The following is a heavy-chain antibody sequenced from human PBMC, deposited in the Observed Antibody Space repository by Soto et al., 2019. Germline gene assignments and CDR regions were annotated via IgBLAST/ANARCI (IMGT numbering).Heavy chain of an antibody. CDR3: ARVKGSGYHNWFGP. V-gene: IGHV1-18*01. Sequence: QVQLVQSGAEVKKPGASVKVSCKASGYTFTSYGISWVRQAPGQGLEWMGWISAHNRNTNYAQKLQGRVTMTTDTATSTAYVELRSLRSEDTAVYYCARVKGSGYHNWFGPWGQGTLVTVSS. J-gene: IGHJ5*02. CDR2: ISAHNRNT. D-gene: IGHD3-22*01. CDR1: GYTFTSYG.